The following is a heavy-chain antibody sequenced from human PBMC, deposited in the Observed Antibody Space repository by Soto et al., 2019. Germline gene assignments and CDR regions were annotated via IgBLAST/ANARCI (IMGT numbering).Heavy chain of an antibody. CDR1: GFTFSSYW. V-gene: IGHV3-7*01. Sequence: GGSLRLSCAASGFTFSSYWMSWVRQAPGKGLEWVANIKQDGSEKYYVDSVKGRFTISRDNAKNSLYLQMNSLRAEDRAEYSWGRDWSKPPRHYYGSGSYYDYWGQGTLVTVSS. CDR3: GRDWSKPPRHYYGSGSYYDY. D-gene: IGHD3-10*01. J-gene: IGHJ4*02. CDR2: IKQDGSEK.